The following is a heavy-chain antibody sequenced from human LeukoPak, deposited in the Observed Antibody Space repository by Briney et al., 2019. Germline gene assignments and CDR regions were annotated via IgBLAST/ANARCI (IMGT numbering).Heavy chain of an antibody. V-gene: IGHV4-39*07. Sequence: KPSETLSLTCTVSGGSISSSSYYWGWIRQPPGKGLEWIGSIYYSGSTYYNPSLKSRVTISVDTSKNQFSLKLSSVTAADTAVYYCARAYKDSSGWYNPTPNWFDPWGQGTLVTVSS. CDR2: IYYSGST. CDR3: ARAYKDSSGWYNPTPNWFDP. D-gene: IGHD6-19*01. J-gene: IGHJ5*02. CDR1: GGSISSSSYY.